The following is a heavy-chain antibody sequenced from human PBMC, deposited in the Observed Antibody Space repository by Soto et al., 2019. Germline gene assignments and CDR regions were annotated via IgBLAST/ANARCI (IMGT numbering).Heavy chain of an antibody. Sequence: EVQLLESGGGLIQPGGSLRLSCAAFGFTFSNYAMSWVRQAPGKGLEWVSAISGSGGSTYYADSVKGRFTISRDNSKNTLYLQMNSLRAEDTAVYFCAKDAELRLGELSFKYYFDYWGQGTLVTVSS. J-gene: IGHJ4*02. D-gene: IGHD3-16*02. CDR2: ISGSGGST. V-gene: IGHV3-23*01. CDR3: AKDAELRLGELSFKYYFDY. CDR1: GFTFSNYA.